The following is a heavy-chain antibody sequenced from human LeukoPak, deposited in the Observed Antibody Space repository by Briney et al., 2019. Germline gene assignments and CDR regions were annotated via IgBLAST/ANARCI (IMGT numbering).Heavy chain of an antibody. CDR1: VFTFSIYA. D-gene: IGHD1-26*01. CDR3: AREDIVGATPLDY. V-gene: IGHV3-30*04. CDR2: ISYDGSNK. Sequence: GGSLRHSCAASVFTFSIYAMHWVPQAPGKWLSWVAVISYDGSNKYYADSVKGGFTISRDNSKNTLYLHMTRLSADDAAVYYWAREDIVGATPLDYWGQGTLVTVSS. J-gene: IGHJ4*02.